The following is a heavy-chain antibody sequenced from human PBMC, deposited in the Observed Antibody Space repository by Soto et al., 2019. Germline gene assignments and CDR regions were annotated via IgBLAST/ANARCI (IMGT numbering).Heavy chain of an antibody. CDR2: IYYSGST. Sequence: QVQLQESGPGLVKPSETLSLTCTVSGGSVSSGSYYWSWIRQPPGKGLEWIGYIYYSGSTNYNPSLKXXVXIXXDTSKNQFSLKLSSVTAADTAVYYCAREVEMALDYWGQGTLVTVSS. V-gene: IGHV4-61*01. CDR1: GGSVSSGSYY. J-gene: IGHJ4*02. D-gene: IGHD2-15*01. CDR3: AREVEMALDY.